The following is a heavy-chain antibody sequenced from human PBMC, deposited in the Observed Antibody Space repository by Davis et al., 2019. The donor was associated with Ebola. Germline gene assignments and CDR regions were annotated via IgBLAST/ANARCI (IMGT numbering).Heavy chain of an antibody. V-gene: IGHV4-61*05. CDR1: GGSISTSSYY. J-gene: IGHJ4*02. CDR2: IYYSGST. CDR3: ARGSRILLWFGEAIAADHAFDY. D-gene: IGHD3-10*01. Sequence: SETLSLTRTVSGGSISTSSYYWGWIRQSPGKGLEWIGYIYYSGSTNYNPSLKSRVTISVDTSKNQFSLKLSSVTAADTAVYYCARGSRILLWFGEAIAADHAFDYWGQGTLVTVSS.